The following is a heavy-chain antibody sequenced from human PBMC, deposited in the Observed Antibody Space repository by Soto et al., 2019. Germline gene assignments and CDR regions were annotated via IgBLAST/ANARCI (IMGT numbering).Heavy chain of an antibody. CDR1: GFTFSSYG. CDR2: ISSDGSNK. Sequence: QVQLVDSGGGVVQPGGSLRLSCAASGFTFSSYGMHWVRQAPGKGREWVAIISSDGSNKYYADSVKGRFTISRDNSKNTLYLQMNSLRAEDTAVYYCAKTGYCSGGSCYVVSFDYWGQGSLVTVSS. D-gene: IGHD2-15*01. V-gene: IGHV3-30*18. J-gene: IGHJ4*02. CDR3: AKTGYCSGGSCYVVSFDY.